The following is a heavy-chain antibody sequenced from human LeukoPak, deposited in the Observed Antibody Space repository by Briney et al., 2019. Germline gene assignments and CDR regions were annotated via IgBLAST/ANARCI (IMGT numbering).Heavy chain of an antibody. Sequence: GGSLRLSCAASGFTFSSYAMSWVRQAPGKGLEWVSAISGSGGSTYYADSVKGRFTISRDNSKNTLYLRMNSLRAEDTAVYYCAKDKGVRSTSLDAFDIWGQGTMVTVSS. D-gene: IGHD2-2*01. J-gene: IGHJ3*02. V-gene: IGHV3-23*01. CDR1: GFTFSSYA. CDR2: ISGSGGST. CDR3: AKDKGVRSTSLDAFDI.